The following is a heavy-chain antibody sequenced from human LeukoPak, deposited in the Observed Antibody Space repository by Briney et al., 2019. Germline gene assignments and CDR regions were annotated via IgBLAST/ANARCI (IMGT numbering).Heavy chain of an antibody. Sequence: SETLSLTCAVSAGSISSGSWWNWVRQPPGKGLEWIGEIYHGGSTNYNPSLKSRVTISLDKSKNQFSLKLYSVTAADTAVYYCARYRGASGYHFDYWGQGTLVTVSS. CDR2: IYHGGST. J-gene: IGHJ4*02. D-gene: IGHD5-12*01. V-gene: IGHV4-4*02. CDR3: ARYRGASGYHFDY. CDR1: AGSISSGSW.